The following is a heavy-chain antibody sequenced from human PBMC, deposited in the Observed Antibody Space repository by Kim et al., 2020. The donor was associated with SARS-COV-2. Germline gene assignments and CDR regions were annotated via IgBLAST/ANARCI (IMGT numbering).Heavy chain of an antibody. Sequence: SETLSLTCTVSGGSISSGGYYWSWIRQHPGKGLEWIGYIYYSGSTYYNPSLKSRVTISVDTSKNQFSLKLSSVTAADTAVYYCARGQGLITMIVVVVGAFDYWGKGTLHTVSS. D-gene: IGHD3-22*01. CDR3: ARGQGLITMIVVVVGAFDY. V-gene: IGHV4-31*03. CDR2: IYYSGST. J-gene: IGHJ4*02. CDR1: GGSISSGGYY.